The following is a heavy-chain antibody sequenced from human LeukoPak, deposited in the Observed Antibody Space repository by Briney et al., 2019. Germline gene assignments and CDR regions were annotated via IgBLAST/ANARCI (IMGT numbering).Heavy chain of an antibody. CDR1: GGSISSSSYY. V-gene: IGHV4-39*07. CDR3: ARVPRGSTVGTLPYFYYYMDV. J-gene: IGHJ6*03. D-gene: IGHD1-26*01. CDR2: IYYSGST. Sequence: SETPSLTCTVSGGSISSSSYYWGWIRQPPGKGLEWIGSIYYSGSTYYNPSLKSRVTISVDTSKNQFSLKLSSVTAADTAVYYCARVPRGSTVGTLPYFYYYMDVWGKGTTVIVSS.